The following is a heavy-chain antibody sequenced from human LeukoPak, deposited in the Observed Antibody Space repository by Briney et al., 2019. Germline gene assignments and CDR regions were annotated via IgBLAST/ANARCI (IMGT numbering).Heavy chain of an antibody. CDR2: ISFDGSYT. D-gene: IGHD6-19*01. CDR1: GFTFSRYG. J-gene: IGHJ5*02. CDR3: AKKAAVAGNWFDP. V-gene: IGHV3-30*18. Sequence: GGSLRLSCAASGFTFSRYGMHWVRQAPGKGLEWVASISFDGSYTYYADSVKGRFTISRDSSKLYLQMNSLRAEDTAVYYCAKKAAVAGNWFDPWGQGTLVTVSS.